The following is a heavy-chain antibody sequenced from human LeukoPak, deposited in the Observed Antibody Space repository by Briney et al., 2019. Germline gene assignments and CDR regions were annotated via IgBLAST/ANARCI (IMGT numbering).Heavy chain of an antibody. CDR2: IYTTGSTDST. V-gene: IGHV4-4*07. D-gene: IGHD3-10*01. CDR1: GGSISSSY. Sequence: PSETLSLTCAVSGGSISSSYCSWIRQPAGKGLEWIGRIYTTGSTDSTDFNPSLKSRVTMSVDTSKNQFSLKLGSVTAADTAVYYCAGFGAGSYYWGQGTLVTVSS. J-gene: IGHJ4*02. CDR3: AGFGAGSYY.